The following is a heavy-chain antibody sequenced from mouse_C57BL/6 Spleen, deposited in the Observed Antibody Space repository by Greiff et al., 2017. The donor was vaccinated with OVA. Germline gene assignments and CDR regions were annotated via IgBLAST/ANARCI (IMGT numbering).Heavy chain of an antibody. V-gene: IGHV1-31*01. J-gene: IGHJ1*03. CDR3: ARSGITTVVEDWYFDV. CDR2: IYPYNGVS. Sequence: EVKLVESGPELVKPGASVKISCKASGYSFTGYYMHWVKQSHGNILDWIGYIYPYNGVSSYNQKFKGKATLTVDKSSSTAYMELRSLTSEDSAVYYCARSGITTVVEDWYFDVWGTGTTVTVSS. D-gene: IGHD1-1*01. CDR1: GYSFTGYY.